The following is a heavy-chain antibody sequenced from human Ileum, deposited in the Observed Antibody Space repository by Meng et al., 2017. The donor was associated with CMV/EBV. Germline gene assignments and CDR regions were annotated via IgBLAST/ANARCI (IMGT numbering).Heavy chain of an antibody. J-gene: IGHJ6*02. CDR2: TNQDGGET. CDR1: GFTFTRNW. CDR3: ARITTFGVGLHGMDV. V-gene: IGHV3-7*01. Sequence: GESLKISCAVSGFTFTRNWMTWVRQAPGKGLEWVANTNQDGGETYYVDSVKGRFTISRDNAKNSLYLQMNSLRVEDTAVYYCARITTFGVGLHGMDVWGQGTTVTVSS. D-gene: IGHD3-3*01.